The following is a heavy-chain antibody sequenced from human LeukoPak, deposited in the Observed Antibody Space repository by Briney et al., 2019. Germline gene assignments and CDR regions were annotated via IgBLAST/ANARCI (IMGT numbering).Heavy chain of an antibody. D-gene: IGHD5-18*01. J-gene: IGHJ5*02. CDR1: GFSFSSFG. CDR2: IRSDGRNT. Sequence: GGSLRLSCAASGFSFSSFGMLWVRQAPGKGPQWVAFIRSDGRNTYYADSVQGRFTASRDNSKNTLFLQMNSLRPEDTAVYYCAKDRPIQGGFDPWGQGTPVTVSS. V-gene: IGHV3-30*02. CDR3: AKDRPIQGGFDP.